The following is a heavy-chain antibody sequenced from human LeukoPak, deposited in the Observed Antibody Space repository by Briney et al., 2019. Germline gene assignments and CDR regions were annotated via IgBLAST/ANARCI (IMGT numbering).Heavy chain of an antibody. CDR3: ARGLYYYDSSGYYQRVNYYYGMDV. V-gene: IGHV4-34*01. CDR2: INHSGST. Sequence: SETLSLTCAVYGGSFSGYYWSWIRQPPGKGLEWIGEINHSGSTNYNPSLKSRVTISVDTSKNQFSLKLSSVTAADTAVYYCARGLYYYDSSGYYQRVNYYYGMDVWGQGATVTVSS. D-gene: IGHD3-22*01. CDR1: GGSFSGYY. J-gene: IGHJ6*02.